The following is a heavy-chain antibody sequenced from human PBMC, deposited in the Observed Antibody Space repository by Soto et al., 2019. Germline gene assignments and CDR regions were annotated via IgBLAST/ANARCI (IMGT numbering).Heavy chain of an antibody. D-gene: IGHD4-17*01. V-gene: IGHV1-69*04. CDR1: GGTFSSYT. Sequence: ASVKVSCKASGGTFSSYTISWVRQAPGQGLEWMGRIIPILGIANYAQKFQGRVTITADKSTSTAYMELSSLRSEDTAVYYCARERKRNRTLHDYVDAFDIWGQGTMVTVSS. J-gene: IGHJ3*02. CDR3: ARERKRNRTLHDYVDAFDI. CDR2: IIPILGIA.